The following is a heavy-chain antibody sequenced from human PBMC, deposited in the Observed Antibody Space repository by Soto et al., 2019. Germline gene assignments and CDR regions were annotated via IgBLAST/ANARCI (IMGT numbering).Heavy chain of an antibody. CDR2: IFYTGTT. CDR1: GGSIRYNSYY. J-gene: IGHJ5*02. V-gene: IGHV4-39*02. Sequence: SETLSLTCSVSGGSIRYNSYYWGWIRQPPGKGLEWVGGIFYTGTTYYSPSLKDRVTISVDTSKNSFSLNLTSVTAADTAVYFCARLVVVAPVANAWGQGTLVTVSS. CDR3: ARLVVVAPVANA. D-gene: IGHD2-2*01.